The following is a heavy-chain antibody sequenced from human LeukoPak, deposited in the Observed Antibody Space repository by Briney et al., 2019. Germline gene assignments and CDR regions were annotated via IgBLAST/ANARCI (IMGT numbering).Heavy chain of an antibody. CDR1: GFTFSSYK. V-gene: IGHV3-48*03. CDR2: ITTSGTTT. CDR3: ARVLFHSLAVFDY. D-gene: IGHD2/OR15-2a*01. Sequence: GGSLRLSCAASGFTFSSYKMIWVRQAPGKGLEWVSYITTSGTTTYYADSLKGRFTISRDNAKDSLYLQMNSLRAEDTAVYYCARVLFHSLAVFDYWGQGTLVTVSS. J-gene: IGHJ4*02.